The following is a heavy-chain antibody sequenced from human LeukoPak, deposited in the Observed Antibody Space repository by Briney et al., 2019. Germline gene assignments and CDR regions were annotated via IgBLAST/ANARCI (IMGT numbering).Heavy chain of an antibody. D-gene: IGHD2-8*01. Sequence: GGSLRLSCAASGFTFSSYWMSWVRQAPGKGLEWVANIKQDGGEKYYVDSVKGRFTISRDNAKNSLYLQMNSLRAEDTAVYYCAKDGLGYCTNAICYNFDYWGQGTLVTVSS. V-gene: IGHV3-7*01. CDR3: AKDGLGYCTNAICYNFDY. CDR1: GFTFSSYW. CDR2: IKQDGGEK. J-gene: IGHJ4*02.